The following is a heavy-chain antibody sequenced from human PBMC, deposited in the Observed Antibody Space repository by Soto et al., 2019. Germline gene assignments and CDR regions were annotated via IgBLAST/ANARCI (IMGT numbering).Heavy chain of an antibody. CDR2: IKRDGSEK. Sequence: GGSLRLSCAASGFTFSSYWMSWVRQAPGKGLEWVANIKRDGSEKYYVDSVKGRFTISKDNAKNSVYLQMNSLRAEDTALYYCARLDTAMDYYHYGMDAWGQGTTVTVSS. J-gene: IGHJ6*02. CDR1: GFTFSSYW. V-gene: IGHV3-7*05. CDR3: ARLDTAMDYYHYGMDA. D-gene: IGHD5-18*01.